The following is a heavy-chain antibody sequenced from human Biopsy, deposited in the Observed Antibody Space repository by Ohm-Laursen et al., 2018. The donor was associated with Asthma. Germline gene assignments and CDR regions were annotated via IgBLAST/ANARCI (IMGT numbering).Heavy chain of an antibody. Sequence: SVKVSCKVSGGSFSNFAFSWVRQAPGHGLEWMGTILTKFDITSYAEKFQGRVTITADKSTSTTYMELSRLRTEDTAVYYCARSYDTDSYPVLVLDYWGQGTLVTVSS. J-gene: IGHJ4*02. D-gene: IGHD3-22*01. CDR1: GGSFSNFA. CDR2: ILTKFDIT. V-gene: IGHV1-69*04. CDR3: ARSYDTDSYPVLVLDY.